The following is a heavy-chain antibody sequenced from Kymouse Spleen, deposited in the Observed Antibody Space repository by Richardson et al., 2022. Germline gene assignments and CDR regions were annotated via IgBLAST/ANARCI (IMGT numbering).Heavy chain of an antibody. J-gene: IGHJ6*02. CDR2: IWYDGSNK. CDR1: GFTFSSYG. CDR3: ASLITMVRGVSYYYYYGMDV. V-gene: IGHV3-33*01. Sequence: QVQLVESGGGVVQPGRSLRLSCAASGFTFSSYGMHWVRQAPGKGLEWVAVIWYDGSNKYYADSVKGRFTISRDNSKNTLYLQMNSLRAEDTAVYYCASLITMVRGVSYYYYYGMDVWGQGTTVTVSS. D-gene: IGHD3-10*01.